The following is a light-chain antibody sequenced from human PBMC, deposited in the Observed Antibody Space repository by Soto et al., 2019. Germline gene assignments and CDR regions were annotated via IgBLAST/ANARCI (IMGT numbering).Light chain of an antibody. CDR3: HQRSNWPPVT. V-gene: IGKV3-11*01. CDR1: QSVSSY. CDR2: DAS. Sequence: EIVLTQSPATLSLSPGERATLSCRASQSVSSYLAWYQQKPGQAPRLLIYDASNRATGIPARFSGSGSGTDFTLTISSLEPEDFAIYYCHQRSNWPPVTFGCGTKVEIK. J-gene: IGKJ4*01.